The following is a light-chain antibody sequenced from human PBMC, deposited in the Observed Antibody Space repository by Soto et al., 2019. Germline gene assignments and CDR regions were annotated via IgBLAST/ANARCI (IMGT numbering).Light chain of an antibody. V-gene: IGLV2-14*01. CDR1: SSDFGGYNY. CDR3: SSYTSSSTPRV. CDR2: DVS. Sequence: QSALTQPASVSGSPGQSITISCTGTSSDFGGYNYVSWYQQHPGKAPKLMIYDVSNRPSGVSNRFSGSKSGNTASLTISGFQAEDEADYYCSSYTSSSTPRVFGTGTKVTVL. J-gene: IGLJ1*01.